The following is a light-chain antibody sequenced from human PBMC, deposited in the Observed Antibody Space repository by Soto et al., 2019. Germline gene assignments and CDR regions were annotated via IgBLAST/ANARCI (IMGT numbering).Light chain of an antibody. CDR2: QVS. CDR3: STYTGSNTPYV. CDR1: TSDIGNYNY. V-gene: IGLV2-14*01. J-gene: IGLJ1*01. Sequence: QSVLTQPASVSGSPGQSISISCTGATSDIGNYNYFSWYQQHPGKAPKLIIYQVSNRPSGVSNRFSGSKSGNTASLTISGLQADDEADYYCSTYTGSNTPYVFGTGTKATVL.